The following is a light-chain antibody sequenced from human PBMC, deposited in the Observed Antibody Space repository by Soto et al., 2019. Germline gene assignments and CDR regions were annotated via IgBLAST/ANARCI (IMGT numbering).Light chain of an antibody. CDR2: WAS. J-gene: IGKJ1*01. V-gene: IGKV4-1*01. Sequence: DIVMTQSPDSLAVSLGERATINCKSSQSVLYSSNNKNDLAWYQQKPGQPPKLLIHWASTRESGVPDRFSGSGSGTDFTLTISSLQAEDVEVYYCQQYYSTPWTFGQGTKVEIK. CDR1: QSVLYSSNNKND. CDR3: QQYYSTPWT.